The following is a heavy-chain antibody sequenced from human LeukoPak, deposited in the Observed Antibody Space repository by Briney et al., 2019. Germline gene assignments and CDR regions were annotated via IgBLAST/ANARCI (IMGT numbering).Heavy chain of an antibody. D-gene: IGHD4-17*01. CDR2: VSGGGDSA. CDR3: ARANRPRGDPLAFDY. Sequence: SGGSLRLSCSASGFTFSSYEMNWVRQAPGKGLEWVSTVSGGGDSAYYADSVKGRFTISRDNSKNTLYLQMNSLRAEDTAEYYCARANRPRGDPLAFDYWGQGTLVTVSS. J-gene: IGHJ4*02. CDR1: GFTFSSYE. V-gene: IGHV3-23*01.